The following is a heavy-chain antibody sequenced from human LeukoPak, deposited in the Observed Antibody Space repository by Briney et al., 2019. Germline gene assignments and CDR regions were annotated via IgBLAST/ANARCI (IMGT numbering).Heavy chain of an antibody. J-gene: IGHJ4*02. V-gene: IGHV3-23*01. Sequence: GRSLRLSCAASGFTFSSYAMSWVRQAPGKGREGVSAISGSGGSTYYADSVKGRFTIPRDNSKNTLYLQMNSLRAEDTAVYYCAKDPSNLVVPAATSIFGVVIGGGWGQGTLVTVSS. CDR3: AKDPSNLVVPAATSIFGVVIGGG. D-gene: IGHD3-3*01. CDR2: ISGSGGST. CDR1: GFTFSSYA.